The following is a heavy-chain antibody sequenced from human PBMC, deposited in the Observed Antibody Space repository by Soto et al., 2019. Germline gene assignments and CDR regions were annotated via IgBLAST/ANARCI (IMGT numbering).Heavy chain of an antibody. V-gene: IGHV4-31*03. CDR3: ARDPTTRPRHYYYYGMEV. Sequence: PSETLSLTCTVSGGSISSGGYYWSWIRQHPGKGLEWIGYIYYSGSTYYNPSLKSRVTISVDTSKNQFSLKLSSVTAADAAVYYCARDPTTRPRHYYYYGMEVWGQGTTVTVSS. D-gene: IGHD2-15*01. CDR1: GGSISSGGYY. J-gene: IGHJ6*02. CDR2: IYYSGST.